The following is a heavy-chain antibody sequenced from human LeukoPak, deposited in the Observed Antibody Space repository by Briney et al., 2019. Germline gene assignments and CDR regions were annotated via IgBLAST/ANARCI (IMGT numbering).Heavy chain of an antibody. J-gene: IGHJ5*02. Sequence: SVKVSCKASGGTFSSYAISWVRQAPGQGLEWMGGIIPIFGTANYAQKFQGRVTMTRDTSTSTVYMELSSLRSEDTALYYCARDRAYCTSTTCYRDNWFDPWGQGTLVTVSS. CDR1: GGTFSSYA. CDR2: IIPIFGTA. V-gene: IGHV1-69*05. D-gene: IGHD2-2*02. CDR3: ARDRAYCTSTTCYRDNWFDP.